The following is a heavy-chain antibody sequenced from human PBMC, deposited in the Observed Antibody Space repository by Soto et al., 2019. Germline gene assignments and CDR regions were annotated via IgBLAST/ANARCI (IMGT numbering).Heavy chain of an antibody. CDR2: ISGSGGST. J-gene: IGHJ6*02. CDR3: AKDTLMINYYGMDV. Sequence: HPGGSLRLSCAASGFTFSSYAMSWVRQAPGKGLEWVSAISGSGGSTYYADSVKGRFTISRDNSKNTLYLQMNSLRAEDTAVYYCAKDTLMINYYGMDVWGQGTTVTVSS. V-gene: IGHV3-23*01. CDR1: GFTFSSYA. D-gene: IGHD3-16*01.